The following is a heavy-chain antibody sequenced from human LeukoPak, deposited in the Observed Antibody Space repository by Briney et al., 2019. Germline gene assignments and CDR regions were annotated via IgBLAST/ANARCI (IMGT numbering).Heavy chain of an antibody. V-gene: IGHV1-24*01. J-gene: IGHJ6*02. Sequence: ASVKVSCKVSGYTLTELSMHWVRQAPGKGLEWMGGFDPEDGETVYAQKFQGRVTMTEDTSTDTAYMELSSLRSEDTAVYYCATVRCSGPSGCYYGMYVWGQGTTVTVSS. CDR1: GYTLTELS. CDR2: FDPEDGET. D-gene: IGHD6-19*01. CDR3: ATVRCSGPSGCYYGMYV.